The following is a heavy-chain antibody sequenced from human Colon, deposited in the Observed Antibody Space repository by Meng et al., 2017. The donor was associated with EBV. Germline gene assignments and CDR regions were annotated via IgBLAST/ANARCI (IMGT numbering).Heavy chain of an antibody. V-gene: IGHV4-30-4*01. CDR1: GGSISSGDYY. CDR3: ARAEYYNWFDP. J-gene: IGHJ5*02. D-gene: IGHD1-14*01. Sequence: QVQLQESGPGLVKPSQTLSRTCTVSGGSISSGDYYWSWIRQPPGRGLEWIGYIYYSGNTYYNPSLKSRVTISIDTSKNQFSLKLSSVTAADTAVYYCARAEYYNWFDPWGQGTLVTVSS. CDR2: IYYSGNT.